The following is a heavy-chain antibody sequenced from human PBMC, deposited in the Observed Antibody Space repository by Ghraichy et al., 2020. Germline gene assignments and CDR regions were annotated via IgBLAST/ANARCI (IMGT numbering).Heavy chain of an antibody. V-gene: IGHV3-33*01. J-gene: IGHJ4*02. D-gene: IGHD4-23*01. CDR2: IWYDGSDR. CDR1: GFTFSSHG. CDR3: ARVKGLRGNSPDY. Sequence: GESLNISCATSGFTFSSHGMHWVRQTPGKGLEWVAVIWYDGSDRYYTDSVKGRFTISRDNSKNTLYLQMNSLRAEDTAVYYCARVKGLRGNSPDYWGQGTLVIVSS.